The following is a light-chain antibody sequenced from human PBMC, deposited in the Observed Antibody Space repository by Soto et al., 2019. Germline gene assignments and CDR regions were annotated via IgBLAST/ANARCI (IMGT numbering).Light chain of an antibody. V-gene: IGLV1-40*01. CDR2: GNS. J-gene: IGLJ1*01. CDR3: QSYASSLSYV. CDR1: SSNIGAGYD. Sequence: QSVLTQPPSVSGAPGQRVTISCTGSSSNIGAGYDVQWYQQLPGTAPKLLIYGNSNRPSGVPDRFSGSKSGTSASLAITGLQAEDEADYYCQSYASSLSYVFGAGTKVIV.